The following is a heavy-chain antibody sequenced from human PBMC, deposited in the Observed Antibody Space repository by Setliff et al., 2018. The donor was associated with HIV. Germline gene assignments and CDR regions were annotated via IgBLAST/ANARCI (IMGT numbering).Heavy chain of an antibody. CDR2: ISGSGGST. CDR3: AKEDQRVTSVDY. D-gene: IGHD2-2*01. Sequence: PGGSLRLSCAASRFTFSSYAMSWVRQAPGKGLEWVSAISGSGGSTYYADSVKGRFTISRDNSKNTLYLQMNSLRAEDTAMYYCAKEDQRVTSVDYWGQGTPVTVSS. CDR1: RFTFSSYA. V-gene: IGHV3-23*01. J-gene: IGHJ4*02.